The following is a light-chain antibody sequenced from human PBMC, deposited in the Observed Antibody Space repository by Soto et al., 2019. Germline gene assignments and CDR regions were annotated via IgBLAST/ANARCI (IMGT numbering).Light chain of an antibody. CDR2: AAS. CDR1: QGTSNY. J-gene: IGKJ1*01. Sequence: DIQMTQSPSSLSASVGDRVTITCRASQGTSNYLAWYQQKPGKVPKLLIYAASTLQSGVPSRFRGSGSGTYLTLTINSLQPEDVATYYCQKYNSAPTWTFGQGTKGEI. V-gene: IGKV1-27*01. CDR3: QKYNSAPTWT.